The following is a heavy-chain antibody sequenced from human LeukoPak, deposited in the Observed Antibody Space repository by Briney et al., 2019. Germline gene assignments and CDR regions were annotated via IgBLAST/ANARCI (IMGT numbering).Heavy chain of an antibody. V-gene: IGHV3-33*08. Sequence: GGSLRLSCAASGFTFSSTVLTWVRQAPGKGLEWVGVIWFDGSNKYYADSVKGRFTISRDNSKNTQYLQMNSLRTEDTAVYYCARYPQYCSGGSCYSLDAFDIWGQGTMVTVSS. D-gene: IGHD2-15*01. CDR3: ARYPQYCSGGSCYSLDAFDI. CDR2: IWFDGSNK. J-gene: IGHJ3*02. CDR1: GFTFSSTV.